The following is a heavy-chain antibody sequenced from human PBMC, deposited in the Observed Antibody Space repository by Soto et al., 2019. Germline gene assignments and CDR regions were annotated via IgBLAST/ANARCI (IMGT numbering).Heavy chain of an antibody. CDR2: IYYSGST. D-gene: IGHD2-2*01. V-gene: IGHV4-59*08. J-gene: IGHJ5*02. Sequence: QVQLQESGPGLVKPSETLSLTCTVSGGSISSYYWSWIRQPPGKGLEWIGHIYYSGSTNYNPSLKSRVTTSVDTSKNQFSLKLSSVTAADTAVYYCARQSCSSTSCYSWVSWFDPWGQGTRVTVSS. CDR1: GGSISSYY. CDR3: ARQSCSSTSCYSWVSWFDP.